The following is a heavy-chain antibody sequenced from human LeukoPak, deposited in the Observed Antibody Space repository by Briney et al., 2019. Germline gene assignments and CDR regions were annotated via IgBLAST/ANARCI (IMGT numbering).Heavy chain of an antibody. J-gene: IGHJ4*02. D-gene: IGHD2-2*01. CDR3: ARGPALYCTSSSCLDGVD. V-gene: IGHV3-21*01. CDR2: ISSGGSYI. Sequence: GGSLRLSCAASGFTFSDYAMNWVRQAPGKGLEWVSSISSGGSYISYADSVKGRFTVSRDNAKDSLFLQMRSMRDEDTAVYYCARGPALYCTSSSCLDGVDWGQGTLVSVSS. CDR1: GFTFSDYA.